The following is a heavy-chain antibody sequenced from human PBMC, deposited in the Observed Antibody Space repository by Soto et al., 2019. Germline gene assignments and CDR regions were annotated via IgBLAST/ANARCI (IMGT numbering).Heavy chain of an antibody. CDR1: GYTFTSYG. V-gene: IGHV1-18*01. CDR3: ARGIVATITMIVVDYYGMDV. Sequence: QVQLVQSGAEVKKPGASVKVSCKASGYTFTSYGISWVRQAPGQGLEWMGWISAYNGNTNYAQKLQGRVTMTTDTSTSTAYMELRSLRSDDTAVYYCARGIVATITMIVVDYYGMDVWGQGTTVTVSS. CDR2: ISAYNGNT. D-gene: IGHD3-22*01. J-gene: IGHJ6*02.